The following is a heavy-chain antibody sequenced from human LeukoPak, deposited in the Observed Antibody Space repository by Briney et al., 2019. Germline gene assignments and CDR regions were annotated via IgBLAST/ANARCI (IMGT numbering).Heavy chain of an antibody. D-gene: IGHD1/OR15-1a*01. CDR2: IYYSGST. J-gene: IGHJ4*02. CDR1: GGSISSYY. Sequence: PSETLSLTCTVSGGSISSYYWSWIRQPPGKGLEWIGYIYYSGSTHYNPSLKSRVTISVDTSKNQFSLKLSSVTAADTAVYYCARSIIATRSKFDYWGQGNLVTVSS. V-gene: IGHV4-59*08. CDR3: ARSIIATRSKFDY.